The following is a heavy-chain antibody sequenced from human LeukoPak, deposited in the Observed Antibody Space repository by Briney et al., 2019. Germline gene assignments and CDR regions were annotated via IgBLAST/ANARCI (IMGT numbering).Heavy chain of an antibody. J-gene: IGHJ4*02. CDR3: ARVTGYRIEDYFDY. D-gene: IGHD6-13*01. CDR1: GFTFSSYA. CDR2: INHSGST. Sequence: GSLRLSCAASGFTFSSYAMSWVRQAPGKGLEWIGEINHSGSTNYNPSLKSRVTISVDTSKNQFSLKLRSVTAADTAVYYCARVTGYRIEDYFDYWGQGTLVTVSS. V-gene: IGHV4-34*01.